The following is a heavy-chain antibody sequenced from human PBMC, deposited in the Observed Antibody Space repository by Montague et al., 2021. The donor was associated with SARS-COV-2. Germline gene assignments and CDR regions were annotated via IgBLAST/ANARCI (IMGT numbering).Heavy chain of an antibody. CDR2: IGPAGDT. CDR1: GFTLSNYD. D-gene: IGHD3-16*01. CDR3: ARGWGGSPFYYYFYGMDV. Sequence: SLRLSCAASGFTLSNYDMHWVRQATGKGPEWVSAIGPAGDTYYPGSVKGRFIISREDAKSSLYLQMNDLRVGDTAVYYCARGWGGSPFYYYFYGMDVWGQGTTVTVS. V-gene: IGHV3-13*01. J-gene: IGHJ6*02.